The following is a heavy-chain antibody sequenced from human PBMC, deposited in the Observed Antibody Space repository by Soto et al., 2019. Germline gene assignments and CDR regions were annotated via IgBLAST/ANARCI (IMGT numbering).Heavy chain of an antibody. CDR2: IRSKAYGGTT. CDR3: TRGSSSWEYYYYYYMDV. V-gene: IGHV3-49*03. J-gene: IGHJ6*03. CDR1: GFTFGDYA. D-gene: IGHD6-13*01. Sequence: GGSLRLSCTASGFTFGDYAMSWFRQAPGKGLEWVGFIRSKAYGGTTEYAASVKGRFTISRDDSKSIAYLQMNSLKTEDTAVYYCTRGSSSWEYYYYYYMDVWGKGTTVTVSS.